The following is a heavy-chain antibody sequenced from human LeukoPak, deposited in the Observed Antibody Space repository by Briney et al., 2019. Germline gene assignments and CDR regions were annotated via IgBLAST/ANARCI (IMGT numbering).Heavy chain of an antibody. D-gene: IGHD2-21*02. CDR2: IYSSGST. V-gene: IGHV4-59*01. J-gene: IGHJ4*02. CDR3: ARFAYCGGHCWYYFDY. CDR1: GGSISSYY. Sequence: PSETLSLTCTVSGGSISSYYWSWIRQPPGKGLEWIGYIYSSGSTNYNPSLKSRITISVDTSKNQFSLKLSSVTAADTAVYYCARFAYCGGHCWYYFDYWGQGSLVTVAS.